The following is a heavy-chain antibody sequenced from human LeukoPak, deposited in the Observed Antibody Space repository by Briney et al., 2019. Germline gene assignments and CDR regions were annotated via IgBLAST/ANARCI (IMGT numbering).Heavy chain of an antibody. J-gene: IGHJ6*02. CDR2: IWYDGSNK. CDR1: GFTFSSYG. V-gene: IGHV3-33*01. Sequence: PGGSLRLSCAASGFTFSSYGMHWVRQAPGKGLEWVAVIWYDGSNKYYADSVKGRFTISRDNSKNTLYLRMNSLRAEDTAVYYCARDFVTMTSPPRYGMDVWGQGTTVTVSS. D-gene: IGHD3-22*01. CDR3: ARDFVTMTSPPRYGMDV.